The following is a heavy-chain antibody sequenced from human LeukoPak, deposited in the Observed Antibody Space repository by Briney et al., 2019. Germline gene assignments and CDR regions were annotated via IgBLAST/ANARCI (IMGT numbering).Heavy chain of an antibody. V-gene: IGHV3-23*01. Sequence: GGSLRLSCAVSGITLSNYGMSWVRQAPGKGLEWVAGISDGGGSRNYADSVKGRFTISRDNPKNTLYLQMNSLRAEDTAVYFCAKRGVVIRAVIIVGFHKEAYYFDYWGQGALVTVSS. CDR2: ISDGGGSR. D-gene: IGHD3-10*01. CDR1: GITLSNYG. J-gene: IGHJ4*02. CDR3: AKRGVVIRAVIIVGFHKEAYYFDY.